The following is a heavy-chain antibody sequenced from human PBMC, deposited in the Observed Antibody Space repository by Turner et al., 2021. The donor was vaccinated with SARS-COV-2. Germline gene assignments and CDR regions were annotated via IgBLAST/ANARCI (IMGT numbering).Heavy chain of an antibody. J-gene: IGHJ6*02. Sequence: QVQLQESGPGLVKPSETVSLTCTVSGCSMRSNYWTWVRQPPGKGLEWIGHIYYSGGTNYNPSLKSRVTISIDTSKNQFSLSLSSVTAADTAVYYCARHSTVTENYSNGMDVWGQGTTVTVS. D-gene: IGHD4-17*01. CDR3: ARHSTVTENYSNGMDV. V-gene: IGHV4-59*08. CDR2: IYYSGGT. CDR1: GCSMRSNY.